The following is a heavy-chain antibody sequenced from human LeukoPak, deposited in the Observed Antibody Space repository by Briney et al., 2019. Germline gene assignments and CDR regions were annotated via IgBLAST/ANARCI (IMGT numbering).Heavy chain of an antibody. J-gene: IGHJ4*02. Sequence: ASVKVSCKASGYTFTGYYMHWVRQAPGQGLEWMGWINPNSGGTNYAQKFQGRVTMTRDTSISTAYMELSRLRSDDTAVYYRARDWYYYDSSGYHDYWGQGTLVTVSS. CDR1: GYTFTGYY. CDR2: INPNSGGT. D-gene: IGHD3-22*01. V-gene: IGHV1-2*02. CDR3: ARDWYYYDSSGYHDY.